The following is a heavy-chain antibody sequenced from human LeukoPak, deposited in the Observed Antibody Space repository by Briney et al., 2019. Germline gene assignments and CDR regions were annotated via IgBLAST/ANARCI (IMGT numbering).Heavy chain of an antibody. D-gene: IGHD4-11*01. CDR2: ISGSGVTT. CDR1: GFTFSNYA. Sequence: GGSLRLSFAASGFTFSNYAMSWVRQAPGKGLEWVSAISGSGVTTYYADSVKGRFTISRDNPKNTLYLQMNSLRAEDTAVYYCAKDQLTTVTTSFDYWGQGTLVTVSS. V-gene: IGHV3-23*01. CDR3: AKDQLTTVTTSFDY. J-gene: IGHJ4*02.